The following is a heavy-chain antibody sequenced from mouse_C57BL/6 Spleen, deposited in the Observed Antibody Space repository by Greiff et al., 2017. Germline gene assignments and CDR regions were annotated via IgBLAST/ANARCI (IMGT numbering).Heavy chain of an antibody. CDR2: IDPANGNT. CDR3: ARSYGSSGWYFDV. CDR1: GFNIKNTY. D-gene: IGHD1-1*01. Sequence: VQLQQSVAELVRPGASVKLSCTASGFNIKNTYMHWVKQRPEQGLEWIGRIDPANGNTKSAPKFQGKATITADTSSNTAYMQLSSLTSEDTAIYYGARSYGSSGWYFDVWGTGTTVTVSS. V-gene: IGHV14-3*01. J-gene: IGHJ1*03.